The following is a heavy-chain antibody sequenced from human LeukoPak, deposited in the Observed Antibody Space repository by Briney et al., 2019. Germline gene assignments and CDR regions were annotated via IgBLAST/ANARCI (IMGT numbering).Heavy chain of an antibody. D-gene: IGHD3-22*01. CDR2: ISASNGDT. Sequence: RASVKVSCKASGYDFDTYGISWVRQAPGQGLEWVGWISASNGDTNSAQNLQGRVTMTTGTSTRTAYMELRNLRSDDTAIYYCARGLERESLDSSGYYYWGQGTLVTVSS. CDR1: GYDFDTYG. V-gene: IGHV1-18*01. J-gene: IGHJ4*02. CDR3: ARGLERESLDSSGYYY.